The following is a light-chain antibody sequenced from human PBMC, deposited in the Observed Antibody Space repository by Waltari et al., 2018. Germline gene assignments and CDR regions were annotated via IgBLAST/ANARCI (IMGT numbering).Light chain of an antibody. CDR2: ATN. CDR3: AAWDDSLSGWV. J-gene: IGLJ3*02. Sequence: QSVLTQPPSASGTPGQRVTISCSGSRSTIRRNAVNWYQQPPGTAPKLLIYATNQRPSGVPERFSGSKSGTSASLAISGLQSEDEADYYCAAWDDSLSGWVFGGGTKLTVL. CDR1: RSTIRRNA. V-gene: IGLV1-44*01.